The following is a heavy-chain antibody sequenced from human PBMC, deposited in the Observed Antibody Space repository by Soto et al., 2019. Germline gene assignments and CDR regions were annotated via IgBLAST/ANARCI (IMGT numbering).Heavy chain of an antibody. CDR3: ASHGGGSYFDSYYYYSGMDV. D-gene: IGHD1-26*01. CDR1: GGSISSSSYY. J-gene: IGHJ6*02. Sequence: SETLSLTCTVSGGSISSSSYYWGWIRQPPGKGLEWIGSIYYSGSTYYNPSLKSRVTISVDTSKNQFSLKLSSVTAADTAVYYCASHGGGSYFDSYYYYSGMDVWGQGTTVTVSS. V-gene: IGHV4-39*01. CDR2: IYYSGST.